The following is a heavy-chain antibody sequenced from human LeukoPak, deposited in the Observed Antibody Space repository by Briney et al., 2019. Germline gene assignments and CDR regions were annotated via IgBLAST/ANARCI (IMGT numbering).Heavy chain of an antibody. D-gene: IGHD2-15*01. CDR1: GYTFTSYY. CDR2: INPSGGST. Sequence: GASVKVSCKASGYTFTSYYMHWVRQAPGQGLEWMGIINPSGGSTSYAQKFQGRVTMTRDTSTSTVYMELSSLGSEDTAVYYCARDADHYCSGGSCYYPDYWGQGTLVTVSS. J-gene: IGHJ4*02. V-gene: IGHV1-46*01. CDR3: ARDADHYCSGGSCYYPDY.